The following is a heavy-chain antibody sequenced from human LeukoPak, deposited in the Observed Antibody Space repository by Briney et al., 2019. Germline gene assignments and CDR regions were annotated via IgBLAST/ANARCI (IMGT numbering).Heavy chain of an antibody. CDR1: GYTFTSYD. J-gene: IGHJ5*02. CDR3: ARGRTVRNWLDP. V-gene: IGHV1-8*01. Sequence: ASVKVSCTASGYTFTSYDINWVRQATGQGLEWMGWMNPNSGNTGYAQKFQGRVTMTRNTSISTAYMELSSLRSEDTAVYYCARGRTVRNWLDPWGQGTLVTVSS. CDR2: MNPNSGNT. D-gene: IGHD4-11*01.